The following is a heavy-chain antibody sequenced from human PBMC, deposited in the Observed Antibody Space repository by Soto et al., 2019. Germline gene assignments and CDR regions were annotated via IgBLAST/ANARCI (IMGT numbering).Heavy chain of an antibody. CDR2: IYYSGST. CDR3: AAAGYDSSGYYYGAFDI. CDR1: GGSISSSSYY. D-gene: IGHD3-22*01. Sequence: SETLSLTCTVSGGSISSSSYYWGWIRQPPGKGLEWIGSIYYSGSTYYNPSLKSRVTISVDTSKSQFSLKLSSVTAADTAVYYCAAAGYDSSGYYYGAFDIWGQGTMVTVSS. J-gene: IGHJ3*02. V-gene: IGHV4-39*01.